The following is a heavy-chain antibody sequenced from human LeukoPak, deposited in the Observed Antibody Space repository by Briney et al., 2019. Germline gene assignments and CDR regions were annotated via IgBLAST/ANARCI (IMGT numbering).Heavy chain of an antibody. V-gene: IGHV3-64*01. J-gene: IGHJ4*02. CDR2: ISSNGGST. Sequence: PGGSLRLSCAASGFTLSSYGIHWVRQAPGKGLEYVSGISSNGGSTYYANSVKGRFTISRDNSKNTLYLQMGGLRDEDMAVYYCARDLGGDLMYWGQGTRVTVSS. CDR3: ARDLGGDLMY. CDR1: GFTLSSYG. D-gene: IGHD4-17*01.